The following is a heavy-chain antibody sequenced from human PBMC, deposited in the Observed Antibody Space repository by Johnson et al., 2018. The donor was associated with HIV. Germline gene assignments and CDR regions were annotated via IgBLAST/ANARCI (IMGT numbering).Heavy chain of an antibody. CDR1: GFTFSSYG. Sequence: QVQLVESGGGVVQPGRSLRLSCAASGFTFSSYGMHWVRQAPGKGLEWVAVISYDGSNTYYGDSVKGRFTISRDTSRNTLYLQMNTLRTEDTAVYYCAKNRGYNYGTDTFDLCGHGTMVTVSS. J-gene: IGHJ3*01. V-gene: IGHV3-30*18. CDR3: AKNRGYNYGTDTFDL. D-gene: IGHD5-18*01. CDR2: ISYDGSNT.